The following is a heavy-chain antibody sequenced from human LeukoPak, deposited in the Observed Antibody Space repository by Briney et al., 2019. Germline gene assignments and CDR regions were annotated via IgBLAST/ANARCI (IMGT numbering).Heavy chain of an antibody. D-gene: IGHD6-6*01. CDR1: GGTFSSYA. V-gene: IGHV1-69*05. J-gene: IGHJ5*02. CDR3: ASGSLAARIVRGWFDP. Sequence: GSSVKVSCKASGGTFSSYAISWVRQAPGQGLEWMGGIIPIFGTANYAQKFQGRVTITTDESTSTAYMELSSLRSEDTAVHYCASGSLAARIVRGWFDPWGQGTLVTVSS. CDR2: IIPIFGTA.